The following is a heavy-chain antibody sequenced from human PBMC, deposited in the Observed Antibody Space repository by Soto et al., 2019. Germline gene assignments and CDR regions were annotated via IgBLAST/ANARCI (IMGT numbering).Heavy chain of an antibody. D-gene: IGHD3-3*01. V-gene: IGHV3-30*03. CDR3: ARDSDSDFWSGHCLLDS. CDR1: GFNLSSYG. J-gene: IGHJ4*02. Sequence: PGESLRLSCAASGFNLSSYGMHWVRQAPGKGLEWLALISYDGGHRYIADSVKDRFTIFRDNSKNTLYLQMSGLRAEDTALYFCARDSDSDFWSGHCLLDSWGPGTLVTVSS. CDR2: ISYDGGHR.